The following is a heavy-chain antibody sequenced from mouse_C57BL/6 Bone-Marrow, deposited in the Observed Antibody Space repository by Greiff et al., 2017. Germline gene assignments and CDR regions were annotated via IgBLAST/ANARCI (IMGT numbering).Heavy chain of an antibody. CDR3: SRDGGFDY. CDR2: INPSSGYT. CDR1: GYTFTSYT. Sequence: QVQLQQSGAELVRPGASVKMSCTASGYTFTSYTMHWVKQRPGQGLEWIGYINPSSGYTKYDSKFKGKATLTADKSSSTAYLQLSSLTSEDTAVYYCSRDGGFDYWGQGTTLTVSA. V-gene: IGHV1-4*01. D-gene: IGHD2-3*01. J-gene: IGHJ2*01.